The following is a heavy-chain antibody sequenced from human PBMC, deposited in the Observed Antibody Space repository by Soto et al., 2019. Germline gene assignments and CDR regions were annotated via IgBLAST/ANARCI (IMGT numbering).Heavy chain of an antibody. CDR1: GFTYTSSS. V-gene: IGHV1-58*01. CDR2: IVVGSGNT. CDR3: AAEWELLTKTFDY. D-gene: IGHD1-26*01. J-gene: IGHJ4*02. Sequence: SVKVSCKASGFTYTSSSVQWVRQARGQRLEWIGWIVVGSGNTNYAQKFQERVTITRGMSTSTAYMELSSLRSEDTAVYYCAAEWELLTKTFDYWGQGTLVTVSS.